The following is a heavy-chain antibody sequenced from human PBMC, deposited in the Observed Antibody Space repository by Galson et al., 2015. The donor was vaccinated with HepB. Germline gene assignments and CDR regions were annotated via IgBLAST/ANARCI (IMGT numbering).Heavy chain of an antibody. CDR2: ISGSGGSK. CDR3: AKLDCIAAAGTWRFDY. Sequence: SLRLSCAASGFTFSSYAMSWVRQALGKGLEWVSAISGSGGSKYYADSVKGRFTISRDNSKNTLYLQMNSLIAEDTAVYYCAKLDCIAAAGTWRFDYWGQGTLVSVSS. J-gene: IGHJ4*02. D-gene: IGHD6-13*01. CDR1: GFTFSSYA. V-gene: IGHV3-23*01.